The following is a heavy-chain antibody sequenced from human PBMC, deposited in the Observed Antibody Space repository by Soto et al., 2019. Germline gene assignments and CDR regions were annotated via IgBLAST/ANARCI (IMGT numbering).Heavy chain of an antibody. D-gene: IGHD6-13*01. CDR3: ARARATIAAAAIFDC. Sequence: QVQLQESGPGLVKPSGTLSLTCAVSGGSISTSNWWSWVRQPPGKGLEWIGEVYRTGSTNYNPSLESRLTISVATSKNQFSLKLTSVTAADTAVYYCARARATIAAAAIFDCWGQGTLVTVSS. J-gene: IGHJ4*02. CDR1: GGSISTSNW. V-gene: IGHV4-4*02. CDR2: VYRTGST.